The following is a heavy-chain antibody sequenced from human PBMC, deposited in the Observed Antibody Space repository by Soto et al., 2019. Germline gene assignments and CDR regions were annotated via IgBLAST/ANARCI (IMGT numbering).Heavy chain of an antibody. Sequence: EVQLVESGGGLVQPGGSLRLSCAASGFTFSSYWMHWVRQAPGKGLVWVSRINSDGRSTSYADSVKGRFTISRDNAKDTLYLQMNSLRAEDTAVYYCARAERVVSATGYYYYMDVWGKGTTVTVSS. CDR1: GFTFSSYW. D-gene: IGHD2-15*01. V-gene: IGHV3-74*01. CDR3: ARAERVVSATGYYYYMDV. J-gene: IGHJ6*03. CDR2: INSDGRST.